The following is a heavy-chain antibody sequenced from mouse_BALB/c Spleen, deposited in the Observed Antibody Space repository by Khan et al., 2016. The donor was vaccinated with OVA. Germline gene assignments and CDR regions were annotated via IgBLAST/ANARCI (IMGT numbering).Heavy chain of an antibody. J-gene: IGHJ4*01. CDR3: ARAMYVGDLYAMDY. CDR2: ITNEGNGTTT. CDR1: GFTFTDYY. Sequence: EGELVESGEDLVKPGDSLSLSCATSGFTFTDYYMNWVRQPPGKALEWLGFITNEGNGTTTQYSLSVKGRFTISRDDSQTIVYLQIITLRAAASATYYVARAMYVGDLYAMDYWGQGTSVTVSS. D-gene: IGHD2-13*01. V-gene: IGHV7-3*02.